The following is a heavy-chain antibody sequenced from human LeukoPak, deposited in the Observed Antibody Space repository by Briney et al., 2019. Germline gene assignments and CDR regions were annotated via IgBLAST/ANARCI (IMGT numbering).Heavy chain of an antibody. V-gene: IGHV4-34*01. CDR2: INHSGST. Sequence: SETLSLTCAVYGGSFSGYYWSWIRQPPGKGLEWIGEINHSGSTNYNPSLKSRVTISVGTSKSQFSLTLTSVTAADTALYYCARAGRWEGRPHAFDIWGQGTMVTVSS. D-gene: IGHD1-26*01. J-gene: IGHJ3*02. CDR1: GGSFSGYY. CDR3: ARAGRWEGRPHAFDI.